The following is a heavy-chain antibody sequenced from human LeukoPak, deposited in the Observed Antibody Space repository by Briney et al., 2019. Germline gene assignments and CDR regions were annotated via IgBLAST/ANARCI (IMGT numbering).Heavy chain of an antibody. D-gene: IGHD2-2*03. CDR3: AKDQCTRASCDGYPGH. J-gene: IGHJ4*02. CDR1: GFTFSSYG. CDR2: IHFDGSPK. V-gene: IGHV3-30*02. Sequence: GGSLRLSCAASGFTFSSYGMRWVRQAPGKGLGWVAFIHFDGSPKYSGDSVKGRFTVSRDNSKNTLYLQMNSLRPEDTAVYYCAKDQCTRASCDGYPGHWGQGTLVTVSS.